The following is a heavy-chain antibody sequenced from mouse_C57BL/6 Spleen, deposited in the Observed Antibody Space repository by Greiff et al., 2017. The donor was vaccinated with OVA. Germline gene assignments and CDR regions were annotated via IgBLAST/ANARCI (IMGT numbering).Heavy chain of an antibody. V-gene: IGHV1-55*01. CDR3: ARGESNYYAMDY. J-gene: IGHJ4*01. D-gene: IGHD2-5*01. Sequence: QVQLQQSGAELVKPGASVKMSCKASGYTFTSYWITWVKQRPGQGLEWIGDIYPGSGSTNYNEKFKSKATLTVDTSSSTAYMQLSSLTSEDSAVYYCARGESNYYAMDYWGQGTSVTVSS. CDR2: IYPGSGST. CDR1: GYTFTSYW.